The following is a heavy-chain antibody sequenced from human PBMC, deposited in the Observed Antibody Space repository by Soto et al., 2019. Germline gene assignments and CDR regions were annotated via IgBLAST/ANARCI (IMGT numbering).Heavy chain of an antibody. J-gene: IGHJ6*02. D-gene: IGHD5-12*01. CDR1: GYTFTSYG. Sequence: QVQLVQSGGEVKKPGASVKLSCTASGYTFTSYGISWVRQAPGQGLEWMGWISAYNGKTNYAQNVQGRVTMTTDTSTRTAYKNLRSLRSDDTAGYYCARGGDVKYYPRMDVWRQATTVTVSS. V-gene: IGHV1-18*01. CDR2: ISAYNGKT. CDR3: ARGGDVKYYPRMDV.